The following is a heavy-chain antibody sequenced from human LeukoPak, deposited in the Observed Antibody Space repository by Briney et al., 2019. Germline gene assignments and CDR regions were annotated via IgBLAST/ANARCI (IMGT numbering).Heavy chain of an antibody. D-gene: IGHD2-2*01. CDR2: ISSSSSTI. CDR3: TRRRGNQQPIDY. CDR1: GFTFSTFG. V-gene: IGHV3-48*01. Sequence: GGSLRLSCAASGFTFSTFGINWVRQAPGKGLEWVSYISSSSSTIYYADSLKGRFTISRDDSKNTLYLQMNSLRAEDTAVYYCTRRRGNQQPIDYWGQGTLVTVSS. J-gene: IGHJ4*02.